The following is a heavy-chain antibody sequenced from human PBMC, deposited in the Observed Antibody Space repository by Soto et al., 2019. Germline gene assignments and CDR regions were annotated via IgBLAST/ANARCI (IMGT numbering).Heavy chain of an antibody. D-gene: IGHD3-10*01. CDR1: GGSISSGGYY. Sequence: QVQLQESGPGLVKPSQTLSLTCTVSGGSISSGGYYWSWIRQHPGKGLEWIGYIYYSGSTYYNPSLKSRVTISVDTSKNQFSLKLSSVTAADTAVYYCARDYMVRGVITHNGMDVWGQGTTVTVSS. J-gene: IGHJ6*02. V-gene: IGHV4-31*03. CDR2: IYYSGST. CDR3: ARDYMVRGVITHNGMDV.